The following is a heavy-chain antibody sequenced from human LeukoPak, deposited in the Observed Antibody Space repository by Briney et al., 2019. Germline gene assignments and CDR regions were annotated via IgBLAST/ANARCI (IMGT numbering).Heavy chain of an antibody. J-gene: IGHJ5*02. CDR1: GGSISRYY. V-gene: IGHV4-4*09. Sequence: SETLSLTCTVSGGSISRYYWSWIRQPPGKGLEWIGYIYTSGSTNYNPSLKSRVTISVDTSKNQFSLKLSSVTAADTAVYYCARHEGYDSSGYYFSWFDPWGQGTLVTVSS. D-gene: IGHD3-22*01. CDR3: ARHEGYDSSGYYFSWFDP. CDR2: IYTSGST.